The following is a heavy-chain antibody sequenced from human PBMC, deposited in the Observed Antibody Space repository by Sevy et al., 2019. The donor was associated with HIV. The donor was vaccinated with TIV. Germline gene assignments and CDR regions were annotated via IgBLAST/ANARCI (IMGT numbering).Heavy chain of an antibody. V-gene: IGHV3-30-3*01. CDR2: ISYSGTNK. J-gene: IGHJ4*02. CDR1: GLTFTLYA. D-gene: IGHD2-21*02. Sequence: GGSLRLSCAASGLTFTLYAIHWVRQAPGKGLEWVAVISYSGTNKYYADSVKGRFTISRDDSKNTAYLQMNNLRTDDTAVYYCARVAIEYCTDDCYHRFDYWGQRTQVTVSS. CDR3: ARVAIEYCTDDCYHRFDY.